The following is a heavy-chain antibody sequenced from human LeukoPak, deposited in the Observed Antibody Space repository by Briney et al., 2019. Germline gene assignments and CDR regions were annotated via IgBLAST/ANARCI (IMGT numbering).Heavy chain of an antibody. V-gene: IGHV5-51*01. Sequence: GESLKISCQGSGYRFTSYWIGWVRQMPGKGLEWMGIIYPGDSDTRYSPSFQGQVTISADKSISTAYLQWSSLKASDTAMYYCAAYYDSSGYYYGKYYYYYMDVWGKGTTVTVSS. J-gene: IGHJ6*03. D-gene: IGHD3-22*01. CDR1: GYRFTSYW. CDR2: IYPGDSDT. CDR3: AAYYDSSGYYYGKYYYYYMDV.